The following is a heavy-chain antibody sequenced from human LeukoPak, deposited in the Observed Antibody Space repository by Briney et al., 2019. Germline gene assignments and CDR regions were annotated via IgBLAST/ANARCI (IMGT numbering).Heavy chain of an antibody. D-gene: IGHD5-12*01. V-gene: IGHV4-59*13. CDR2: IYHSGST. CDR1: GVSITTYY. CDR3: PRDYRPRYSGYDYFPGRWFDP. Sequence: PSETLSLTCTVSGVSITTYYWSWIRQPPGKGLEWIGYIYHSGSTNYNPSLKSRVTISVDTSKNQFSLKLSSVTAADTAVYYCPRDYRPRYSGYDYFPGRWFDPWGQGTLVTVSS. J-gene: IGHJ5*02.